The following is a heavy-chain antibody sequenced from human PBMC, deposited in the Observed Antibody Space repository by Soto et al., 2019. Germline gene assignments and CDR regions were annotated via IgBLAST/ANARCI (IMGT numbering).Heavy chain of an antibody. CDR2: ISYDGSNK. CDR3: ARDRPEGSQLLPLRYYYYGMDV. J-gene: IGHJ6*02. Sequence: PGGSLRLSCAASGFTFSSYAMHWVRQAPGKGLEWVAVISYDGSNKYYADSVKGRFTISRDNYKNTLYLQMNSLRAEDTAVYYCARDRPEGSQLLPLRYYYYGMDVWGQGTTVTVSS. V-gene: IGHV3-30-3*01. CDR1: GFTFSSYA. D-gene: IGHD2-2*01.